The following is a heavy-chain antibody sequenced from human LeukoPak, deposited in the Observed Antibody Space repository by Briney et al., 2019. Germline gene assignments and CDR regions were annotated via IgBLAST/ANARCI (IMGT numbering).Heavy chain of an antibody. J-gene: IGHJ5*02. CDR1: GGSISSGDYY. V-gene: IGHV4-30-4*01. D-gene: IGHD3-22*01. Sequence: SETLSLTCTVSGGSISSGDYYWSWIRQPPGKGLEWIGYFYYSGSTYYNPSLKSRVTISVDTSKNQFSLKLSSVTASDTAVYYCARPYYYESRIDPWGQGTLVTVSS. CDR3: ARPYYYESRIDP. CDR2: FYYSGST.